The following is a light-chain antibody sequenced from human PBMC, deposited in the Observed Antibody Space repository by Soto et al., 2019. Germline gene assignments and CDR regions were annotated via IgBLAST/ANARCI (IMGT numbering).Light chain of an antibody. CDR2: EVN. CDR3: SSYAGNNVLV. CDR1: SSEVGGYNY. Sequence: QSALTQPPSASGSPGQSVTIPCTGTSSEVGGYNYVSWYQQHPGKAPRLMIYEVNKRPSGVPYRFSGSKSGNTASLTVSGLQADDEAVYYCSSYAGNNVLVFGGGTKLTVL. J-gene: IGLJ2*01. V-gene: IGLV2-8*01.